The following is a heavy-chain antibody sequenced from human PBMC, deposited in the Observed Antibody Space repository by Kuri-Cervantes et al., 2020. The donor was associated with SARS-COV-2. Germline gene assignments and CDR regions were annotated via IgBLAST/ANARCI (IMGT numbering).Heavy chain of an antibody. CDR2: IYTSGST. D-gene: IGHD1-26*01. J-gene: IGHJ4*02. Sequence: SETLSLTCTVSGGSISSGSYYWSWTRQPAGKGLEWIGRIYTSGSTNYNPSLKSRVTISVDTSKNQFSLKLSSVTAADTAVYYCARDRWELHDYWGQGTLVTVSS. CDR1: GGSISSGSYY. V-gene: IGHV4-61*02. CDR3: ARDRWELHDY.